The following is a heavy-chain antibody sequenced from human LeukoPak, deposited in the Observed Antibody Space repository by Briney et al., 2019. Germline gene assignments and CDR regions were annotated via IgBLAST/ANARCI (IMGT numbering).Heavy chain of an antibody. Sequence: GASVKVSCKASGYTFTGYYMHWVRQAPGQGLEWMGWINPNSGGTNYAQKFQGRVTMTGDTSISTAYMELSRLRSDDTAVYYCARIVLVAGDYYDSSGYWNLNWFDPWGQGTLVTVSS. V-gene: IGHV1-2*02. CDR3: ARIVLVAGDYYDSSGYWNLNWFDP. CDR1: GYTFTGYY. CDR2: INPNSGGT. D-gene: IGHD3-22*01. J-gene: IGHJ5*02.